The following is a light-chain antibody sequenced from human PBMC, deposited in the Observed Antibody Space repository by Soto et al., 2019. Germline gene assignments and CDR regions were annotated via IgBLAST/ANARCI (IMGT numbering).Light chain of an antibody. Sequence: EVFLTQSPATLSLSPGERATLSCRASENVRTFVDWYQQKPGQAPRLLIYGASNRATGIPARFSGSGSGTDFTLTISNLEPEDFALYYCQQYNDWPLTFGQGPRWIS. CDR2: GAS. J-gene: IGKJ1*01. CDR3: QQYNDWPLT. CDR1: ENVRTF. V-gene: IGKV3-11*01.